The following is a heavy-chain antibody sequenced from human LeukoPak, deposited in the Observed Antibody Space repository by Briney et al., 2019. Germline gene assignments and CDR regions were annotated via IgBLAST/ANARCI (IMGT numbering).Heavy chain of an antibody. J-gene: IGHJ4*02. CDR1: GYTFTGYY. CDR3: ARPPFLRGYSYGF. D-gene: IGHD5-18*01. V-gene: IGHV1-2*02. Sequence: ASVKVSCKASGYTFTGYYMHWVRQAPGQGLEWMGWINPNSGGTNYAQKFQGRVTVTRDTSISTAYMGLSRLRSDDTAVYYCARPPFLRGYSYGFWGQGTLVTVSS. CDR2: INPNSGGT.